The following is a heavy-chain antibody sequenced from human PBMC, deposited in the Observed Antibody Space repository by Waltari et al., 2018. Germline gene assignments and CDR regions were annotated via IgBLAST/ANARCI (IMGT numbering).Heavy chain of an antibody. CDR3: ATNDGWSPGGNY. V-gene: IGHV3-7*01. J-gene: IGHJ4*02. CDR2: IQEDGGTK. CDR1: GFTFSDYR. Sequence: EVHLVESGGGLVQPGGSLRFFCVATGFTFSDYRKSWVRQAQGKGLEWLGNIQEDGGTKNYVDSVKGRFTISRDNAKNSLYLQMNSLRAEDTAVYYCATNDGWSPGGNYWGQGTLVTVSS. D-gene: IGHD6-19*01.